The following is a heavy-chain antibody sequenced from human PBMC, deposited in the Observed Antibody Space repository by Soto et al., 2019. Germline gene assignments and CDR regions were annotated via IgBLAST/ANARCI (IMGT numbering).Heavy chain of an antibody. D-gene: IGHD5-12*01. J-gene: IGHJ4*02. V-gene: IGHV4-61*03. CDR3: TRHEWLRPFDH. CDR1: GDSIDIDSYY. Sequence: PSETLSLTCIVSGDSIDIDSYYWSWIRQPPGKSLEWIGFVHSSGITDYNPSLKSRVSILVDTSKSHFSLRLNSVTATDTAVYYCTRHEWLRPFDHWGQGTLVNVSS. CDR2: VHSSGIT.